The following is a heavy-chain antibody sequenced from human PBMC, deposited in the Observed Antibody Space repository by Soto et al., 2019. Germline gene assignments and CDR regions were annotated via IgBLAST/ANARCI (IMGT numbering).Heavy chain of an antibody. CDR3: ARAPESSIAAPNWFDP. D-gene: IGHD6-6*01. CDR2: IIPILGIA. V-gene: IGHV1-69*02. J-gene: IGHJ5*02. Sequence: SVKVSCKASGGTFSSYNISWVRQAPGQGLEWMGRIIPILGIANYAQKFQGRVTITADKSTSTAYMELSSLRSEDTAVYYCARAPESSIAAPNWFDPWGQGTLVTVSS. CDR1: GGTFSSYN.